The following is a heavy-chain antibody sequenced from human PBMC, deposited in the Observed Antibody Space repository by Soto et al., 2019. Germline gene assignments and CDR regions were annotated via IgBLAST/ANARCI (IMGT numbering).Heavy chain of an antibody. J-gene: IGHJ3*02. CDR1: GFTFSSYA. CDR2: ISYDGSNK. Sequence: QVQLVESGGGVVQPGRSLRLSCAASGFTFSSYAMHWVRQAPGKGLEWVAVISYDGSNKYYADSVKGRFTISRDNSKNTLYLQMNSLRAEDTAVYYCARSRYYYGSGSYGDAFDIWGQGTMVTVSS. D-gene: IGHD3-10*01. CDR3: ARSRYYYGSGSYGDAFDI. V-gene: IGHV3-30-3*01.